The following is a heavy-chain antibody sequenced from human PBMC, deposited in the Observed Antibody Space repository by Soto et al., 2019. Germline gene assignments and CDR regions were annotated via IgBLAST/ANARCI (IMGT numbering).Heavy chain of an antibody. CDR1: GITFSNAW. CDR2: IKSITDGGTT. J-gene: IGHJ6*02. Sequence: LRLSCAASGITFSNAWMTWVRQAPGKGLEWVGRIKSITDGGTTDYAAPVKGRFTISRDDSKDTLYLQMNNLRTEDTAVYHCTTDSADIVVVPATFGMDVWGQGTTVTVSS. V-gene: IGHV3-15*01. D-gene: IGHD2-2*01. CDR3: TTDSADIVVVPATFGMDV.